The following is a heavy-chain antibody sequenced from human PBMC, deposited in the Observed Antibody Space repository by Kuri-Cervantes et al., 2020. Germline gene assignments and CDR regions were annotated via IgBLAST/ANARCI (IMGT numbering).Heavy chain of an antibody. CDR3: ARRSGGASVITTRYMDV. J-gene: IGHJ6*03. CDR2: VSWNSGSI. Sequence: SLKISCAASGFTFDDHAVHWFRQAPGKGLEWVSGVSWNSGSIGYADSVKGRFTISRDNAKTSLYLQMDSLNAEDTAVYYCARRSGGASVITTRYMDVWGKGTTVTVSS. D-gene: IGHD4/OR15-4a*01. V-gene: IGHV3-9*01. CDR1: GFTFDDHA.